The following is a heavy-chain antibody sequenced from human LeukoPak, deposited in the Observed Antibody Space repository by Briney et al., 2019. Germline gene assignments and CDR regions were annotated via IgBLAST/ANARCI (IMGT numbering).Heavy chain of an antibody. J-gene: IGHJ6*02. D-gene: IGHD3-10*01. CDR1: GGSISSGDHY. CDR2: IFYSGST. CDR3: ARDGFTMVRGAYYYYGMDV. V-gene: IGHV4-30-4*01. Sequence: PSETLSLTCTVSGGSISSGDHYWTWIRQPPGKGLEWIGYIFYSGSTYYNPSLESRVTMSVDTSKIQFSLKLRYVTAADTAVYYCARDGFTMVRGAYYYYGMDVWGQGTTVTVSS.